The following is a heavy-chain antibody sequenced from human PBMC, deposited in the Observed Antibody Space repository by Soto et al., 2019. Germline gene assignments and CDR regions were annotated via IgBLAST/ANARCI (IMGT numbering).Heavy chain of an antibody. D-gene: IGHD1-26*01. Sequence: QVQLVQSGTVVQRRGSSVKVSCQASGGTFSSHGMAWVRQAPGQGLEWMGGIIPTFGTPTYAPKFQGRVTITADKSTNTAYMELSSLRSDATGVYYCASEGSAQYFDFWGQGTLITVSS. CDR2: IIPTFGTP. V-gene: IGHV1-69*06. CDR1: GGTFSSHG. J-gene: IGHJ4*02. CDR3: ASEGSAQYFDF.